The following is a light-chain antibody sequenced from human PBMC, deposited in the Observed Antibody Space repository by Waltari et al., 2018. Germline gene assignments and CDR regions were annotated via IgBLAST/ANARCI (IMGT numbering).Light chain of an antibody. V-gene: IGLV2-11*01. Sequence: QSALTQPRSVSGSPGQSVTISCSGTSSDIGAYMYVSWYQQHPGKAPRIIIYDIKKRPSGVPDRCSVSKSGNTASLTISGLQPDDGADYFCCSYAGNSMIFGGGTMLTVL. CDR3: CSYAGNSMI. CDR1: SSDIGAYMY. J-gene: IGLJ2*01. CDR2: DIK.